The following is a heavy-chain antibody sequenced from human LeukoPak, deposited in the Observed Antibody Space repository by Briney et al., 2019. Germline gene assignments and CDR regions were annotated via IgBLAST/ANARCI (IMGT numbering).Heavy chain of an antibody. V-gene: IGHV3-30*02. CDR3: PKTVTTGTTSYYFMDV. D-gene: IGHD1-14*01. CDR1: GFSFSDFG. Sequence: GGSLKLSCAASGFSFSDFGMHWVRQAPGKGLEWVAVIRYTGRIRHYADSVKGRFTISRDNSKNTLYLQMNSRRAADTAMYFCPKTVTTGTTSYYFMDVWGKGTTFTVSS. J-gene: IGHJ6*03. CDR2: IRYTGRIR.